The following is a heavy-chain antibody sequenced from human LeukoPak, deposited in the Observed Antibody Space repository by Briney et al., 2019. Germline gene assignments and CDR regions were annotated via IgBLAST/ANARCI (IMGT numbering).Heavy chain of an antibody. J-gene: IGHJ5*02. CDR1: GGSIRSSYYY. V-gene: IGHV4-61*01. Sequence: SETLSLTCTVSGGSIRSSYYYWGWIRQPPGKGLEWIGYIYYSGSTNYNPSLKSRVTISVDTSKNQFSLKLSSVTAADTAVYYCARDKGSSGWYPNWFDPWGQGTLVTVSS. CDR3: ARDKGSSGWYPNWFDP. D-gene: IGHD6-19*01. CDR2: IYYSGST.